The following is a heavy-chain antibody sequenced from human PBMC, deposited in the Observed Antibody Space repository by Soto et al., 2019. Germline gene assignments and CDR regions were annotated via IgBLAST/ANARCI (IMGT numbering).Heavy chain of an antibody. J-gene: IGHJ4*02. CDR1: GFTFRNYA. D-gene: IGHD2-21*02. V-gene: IGHV3-23*01. CDR2: ISNSGGST. Sequence: GGSLRLSCAASGFTFRNYAMSWVRQAPGKGLEWVSSISNSGGSTYYADSVQGRFTISRDNSKNTLSLQMNSLRAEDTAIYYCANHRGFLVTQYFFDYWGQGTLVTVSS. CDR3: ANHRGFLVTQYFFDY.